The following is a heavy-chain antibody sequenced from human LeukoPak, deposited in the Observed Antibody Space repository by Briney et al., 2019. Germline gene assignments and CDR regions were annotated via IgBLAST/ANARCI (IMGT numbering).Heavy chain of an antibody. Sequence: GGSLRLSCAASGFTFSSYEMNWVRQAPGKGLEWVSYISSSGSTIYYADSVKGRFTISRDNAKNSLYLQMNSLRAEDTAVYYCARDGPCGYFDYWGQGTLVTVSS. D-gene: IGHD2-21*01. CDR3: ARDGPCGYFDY. J-gene: IGHJ4*02. CDR2: ISSSGSTI. V-gene: IGHV3-48*03. CDR1: GFTFSSYE.